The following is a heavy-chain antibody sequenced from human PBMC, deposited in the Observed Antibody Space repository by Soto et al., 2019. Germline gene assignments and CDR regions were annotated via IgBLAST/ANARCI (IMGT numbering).Heavy chain of an antibody. D-gene: IGHD6-19*01. Sequence: GSLWLLSAPSGFTFSSDAMGWVRQARGKGLEWVSAISGSGGSTYYADSVKRRFTISRDNSKNTLYLQMNSLRAEDTAVYYCAKDMQRSGWYYFDYWGRGTLVTVSS. V-gene: IGHV3-23*01. CDR1: GFTFSSDA. CDR2: ISGSGGST. J-gene: IGHJ4*02. CDR3: AKDMQRSGWYYFDY.